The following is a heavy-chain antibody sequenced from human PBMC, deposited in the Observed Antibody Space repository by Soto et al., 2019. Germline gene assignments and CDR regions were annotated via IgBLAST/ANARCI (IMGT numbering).Heavy chain of an antibody. Sequence: ASVKVSCKASGFTFTSSAMQWVRQARGQRLEWIGWIVVGSGNTNYAQKFQERVTITRDMSTSTAYMELSSLRSEDTAVYYCAAGEYSSSWYDPVDIWFDPWGQGTLVTVSS. CDR2: IVVGSGNT. CDR3: AAGEYSSSWYDPVDIWFDP. CDR1: GFTFTSSA. D-gene: IGHD6-13*01. J-gene: IGHJ5*02. V-gene: IGHV1-58*02.